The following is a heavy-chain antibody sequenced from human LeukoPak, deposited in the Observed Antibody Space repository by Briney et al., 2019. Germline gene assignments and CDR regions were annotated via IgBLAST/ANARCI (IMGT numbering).Heavy chain of an antibody. CDR2: ISGSGYST. D-gene: IGHD3-3*01. Sequence: PGGSLRLSCAASGFTFSSYAMTWVRQAPGKGLEWVSAISGSGYSTYYADSVKGRFTISRDNSKNTLYLQMNSLRPEDTAVYYCAKDWSGDYNWSDPWGQGTLVTVSS. CDR3: AKDWSGDYNWSDP. CDR1: GFTFSSYA. V-gene: IGHV3-23*01. J-gene: IGHJ5*02.